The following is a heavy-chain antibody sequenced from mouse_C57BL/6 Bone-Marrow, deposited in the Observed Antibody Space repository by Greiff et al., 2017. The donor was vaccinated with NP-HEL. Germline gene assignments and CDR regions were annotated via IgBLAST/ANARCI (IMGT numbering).Heavy chain of an antibody. CDR2: LYPGDGDT. D-gene: IGHD2-3*01. CDR3: ARSGWLLGPNY. J-gene: IGHJ2*01. V-gene: IGHV1-82*01. CDR1: GYAFSSSW. Sequence: VQLQQSGPELVKPGASVKISCKASGYAFSSSWMNWVKQRPGKGLEWIGRLYPGDGDTNYNGKFKGKATLTADKSSSTAYMQLSSLTSEDSAVYFCARSGWLLGPNYWGQGTTLTVSS.